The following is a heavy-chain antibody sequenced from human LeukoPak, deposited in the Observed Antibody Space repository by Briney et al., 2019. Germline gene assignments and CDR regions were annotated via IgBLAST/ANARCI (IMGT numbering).Heavy chain of an antibody. J-gene: IGHJ5*02. V-gene: IGHV4-4*07. CDR1: GGSISSYY. CDR3: ARDHYYDSSNRFDP. D-gene: IGHD3-22*01. Sequence: SETLSLTCTVSGGSISSYYWSWIRQPAGKGLEWIGRIYTSGSTNYNPSLKSRVTMSVDTSKNQFSLKLSSVTAADTAVYYCARDHYYDSSNRFDPWGQGTLVTVSS. CDR2: IYTSGST.